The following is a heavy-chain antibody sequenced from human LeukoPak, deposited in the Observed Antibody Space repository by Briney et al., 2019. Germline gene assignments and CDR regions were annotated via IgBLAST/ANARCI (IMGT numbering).Heavy chain of an antibody. CDR1: GYSISSGYY. J-gene: IGHJ4*02. Sequence: PSETLSLTCAVSGYSISSGYYWGWIRQPPGNGLEWIGSIYHSGSTYYNPSLKSRVTISVDTSKNQFSLKLSSVTAADTAVYYCASINMVRGVSRDYWGQGTLVTVSS. V-gene: IGHV4-38-2*01. D-gene: IGHD3-10*01. CDR2: IYHSGST. CDR3: ASINMVRGVSRDY.